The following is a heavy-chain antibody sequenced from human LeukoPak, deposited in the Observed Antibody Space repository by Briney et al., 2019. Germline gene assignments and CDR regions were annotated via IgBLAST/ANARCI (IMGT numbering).Heavy chain of an antibody. Sequence: GFLRLSFSTLGFNLPNHGMHLVRQASGKGLGRGAVISTDGRDKFYADSVKGRFTISRDNSKNTLFLQMNSLRAEDTALYYCARSPYSNYPTSDYWGQGTLVTVSS. V-gene: IGHV3-30*03. CDR2: ISTDGRDK. CDR3: ARSPYSNYPTSDY. D-gene: IGHD4-11*01. CDR1: GFNLPNHG. J-gene: IGHJ4*02.